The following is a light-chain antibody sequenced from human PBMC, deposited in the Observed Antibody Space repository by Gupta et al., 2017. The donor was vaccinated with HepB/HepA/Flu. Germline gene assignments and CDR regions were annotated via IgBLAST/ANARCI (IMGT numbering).Light chain of an antibody. CDR2: DVI. CDR3: QQDYDVNT. J-gene: IGKJ2*01. Sequence: DIQMTQSPSSLSVSVGDRVTITCQASQAISDYLNWYQQKPGKAPNLLIYDVINLETGVPPRFSGSGYGTDFTLTSSSRQPEDIAKYYWQQDYDVNTFGQGTKLEIK. V-gene: IGKV1-33*01. CDR1: QAISDY.